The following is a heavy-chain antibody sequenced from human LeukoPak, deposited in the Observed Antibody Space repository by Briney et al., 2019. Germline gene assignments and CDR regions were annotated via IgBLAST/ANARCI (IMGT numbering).Heavy chain of an antibody. D-gene: IGHD5-12*01. CDR2: ISSSSSYI. J-gene: IGHJ6*02. CDR1: GFTFSSYS. CDR3: ARDRRWLRLNYYGMDV. V-gene: IGHV3-21*01. Sequence: GGSLRLSCAASGFTFSSYSMNWVRQAPGKGLEWVSSISSSSSYIYYADSVKGRFTISRDNAKNSLYLQMNSLRAEDTAVYYCARDRRWLRLNYYGMDVWGQGATVTVSS.